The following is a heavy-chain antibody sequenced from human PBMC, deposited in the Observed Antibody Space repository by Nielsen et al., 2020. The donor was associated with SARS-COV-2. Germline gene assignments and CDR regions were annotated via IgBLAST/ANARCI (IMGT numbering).Heavy chain of an antibody. Sequence: WVRQAPGQRLEWMGRIIPILGIANYAQKFQGRVTITADKSTSTAYMELSSLRSEDTAVYYCARAGSGSSPYYYYYYGMDVWGQGTTVTVSS. V-gene: IGHV1-69*04. CDR3: ARAGSGSSPYYYYYYGMDV. D-gene: IGHD3-10*01. CDR2: IIPILGIA. J-gene: IGHJ6*02.